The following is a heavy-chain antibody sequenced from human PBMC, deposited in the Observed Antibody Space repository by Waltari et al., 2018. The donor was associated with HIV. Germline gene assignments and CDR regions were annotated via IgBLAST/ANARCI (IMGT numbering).Heavy chain of an antibody. D-gene: IGHD1-26*01. CDR3: ARIGTFPHNYAIDF. V-gene: IGHV3-7*01. CDR2: IKDDGSEK. Sequence: EVQLMESGGGLVQSGGSLRLPCAASGFTFTTYWMSWGRQTPGKGLEWVAYIKDDGSEKYYMGSVKGRFTISRDNAKNSMFLQMNSLRAEDTAVYYCARIGTFPHNYAIDFWGQGTTVTVSS. J-gene: IGHJ6*02. CDR1: GFTFTTYW.